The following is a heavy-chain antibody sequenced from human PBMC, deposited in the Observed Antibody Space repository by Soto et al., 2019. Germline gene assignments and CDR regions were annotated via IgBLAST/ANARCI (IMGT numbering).Heavy chain of an antibody. J-gene: IGHJ6*03. CDR2: ISSNGGST. Sequence: TGGSLRLSCAASGFTFSSYAMHWVRQAPGKGLEYVSAISSNGGSTYYANSVKGRFTISRDNSKNTLYLQMGSLRAEDMAVYYCARVSSSDLYYYYYYMDVWGKGTTVTVSS. V-gene: IGHV3-64*01. CDR3: ARVSSSDLYYYYYYMDV. CDR1: GFTFSSYA. D-gene: IGHD6-6*01.